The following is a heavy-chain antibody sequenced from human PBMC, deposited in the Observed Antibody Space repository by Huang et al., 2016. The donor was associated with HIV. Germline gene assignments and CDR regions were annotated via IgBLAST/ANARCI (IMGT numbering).Heavy chain of an antibody. J-gene: IGHJ6*03. CDR3: ARGQTAYFDSSGYMDV. Sequence: QVQLVESGGALVKPGGSLRLSCEASGFTLNDNYMNWIRQVPGKGLEWVSYLRCSGFTIYYADSVKGRFTISRDNAKNSVYLQMNSLRVEDTAVYFCARGQTAYFDSSGYMDVWGRGTTVTVAS. V-gene: IGHV3-11*04. D-gene: IGHD3-22*01. CDR1: GFTLNDNY. CDR2: LRCSGFTI.